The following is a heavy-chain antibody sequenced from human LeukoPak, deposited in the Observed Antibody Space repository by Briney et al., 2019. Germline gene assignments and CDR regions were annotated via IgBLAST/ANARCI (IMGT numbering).Heavy chain of an antibody. J-gene: IGHJ6*03. CDR3: AREVEAAVGQPQARYHYYYYYCMDV. V-gene: IGHV3-23*01. CDR2: ISGSGGST. CDR1: GFTFSSYA. Sequence: PGGSLRLSCAASGFTFSSYAMSWVRQAPGKGLEWVSAISGSGGSTYYADSVKGRFTISRDNSKNTLYLQMNSLRAEDTAVYYCAREVEAAVGQPQARYHYYYYYCMDVWGKGTTVTVSS. D-gene: IGHD6-19*01.